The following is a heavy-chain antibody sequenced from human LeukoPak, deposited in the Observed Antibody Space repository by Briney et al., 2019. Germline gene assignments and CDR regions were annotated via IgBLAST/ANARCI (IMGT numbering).Heavy chain of an antibody. CDR3: ERYGRAYYDRSGYYYFQH. CDR1: GCTYTSYV. D-gene: IGHD3-22*01. V-gene: IGHV1-18*01. CDR2: ISAYNGNT. Sequence: ASVKVSCKASGCTYTSYVISWVRQAPGQGLEWMGWISAYNGNTNYAQKFQGRVTMTRDTSISTAYLELSRLRSDASDEYSCERYGRAYYDRSGYYYFQHWGQGTLVTVSS. J-gene: IGHJ1*01.